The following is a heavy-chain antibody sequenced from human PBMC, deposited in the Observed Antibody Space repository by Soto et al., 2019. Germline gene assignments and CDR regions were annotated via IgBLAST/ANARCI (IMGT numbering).Heavy chain of an antibody. D-gene: IGHD1-26*01. Sequence: SVKVSCKASGGTFSSYAISCVRQAPGQGLEWMGGIIPIFGTANYAQKFQGRVTITADKSTSTAYMELTSLRSEDTAVYFCAADRKIVGTIGAFDFWGQGTLVTFSS. V-gene: IGHV1-69*06. CDR1: GGTFSSYA. J-gene: IGHJ4*02. CDR3: AADRKIVGTIGAFDF. CDR2: IIPIFGTA.